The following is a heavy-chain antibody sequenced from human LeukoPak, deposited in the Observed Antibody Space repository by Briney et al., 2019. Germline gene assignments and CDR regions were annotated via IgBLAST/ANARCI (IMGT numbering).Heavy chain of an antibody. CDR3: ARGSPGESDYFDY. CDR2: ISYDGSNK. Sequence: PGGSLRLSCAASGFTFSSYAMHWVRQAPGKGLEWVAVISYDGSNKYYADSVKGRFTISRDNSKNTLYLQMNSLRAEDTAAYYCARGSPGESDYFDYWGQGTLVTVSS. CDR1: GFTFSSYA. J-gene: IGHJ4*02. V-gene: IGHV3-30*04.